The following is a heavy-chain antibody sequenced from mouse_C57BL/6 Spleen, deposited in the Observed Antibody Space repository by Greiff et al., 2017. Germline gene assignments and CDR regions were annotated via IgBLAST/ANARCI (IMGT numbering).Heavy chain of an antibody. D-gene: IGHD1-1*01. CDR3: ARGITTVVEGAWFAY. CDR2: INPSSGYT. Sequence: QVQLQQSGAELAKPGASVKLSCKASGYTFTSYWMHWVKQRPGQGLEWIGYINPSSGYTKYNQKFKDKATLTADKSSSTAYMQLSSLTYEDSAVYYCARGITTVVEGAWFAYWGQGTLVTVSA. J-gene: IGHJ3*01. CDR1: GYTFTSYW. V-gene: IGHV1-7*01.